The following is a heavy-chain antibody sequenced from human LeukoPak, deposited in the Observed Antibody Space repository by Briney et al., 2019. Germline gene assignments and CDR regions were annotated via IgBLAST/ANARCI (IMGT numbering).Heavy chain of an antibody. V-gene: IGHV3-30*02. CDR1: GFTFSDYY. J-gene: IGHJ4*02. CDR2: IRSDGNNK. CDR3: AKHSQIYDILTGYLDY. D-gene: IGHD3-9*01. Sequence: GGSLRLSCAASGFTFSDYYMSWIRQAPGKGLEWVAFIRSDGNNKYYADSVKGRFTISRDNSKNTLFLQMNSLRAEDTAVYYCAKHSQIYDILTGYLDYWGQGTLVTVSS.